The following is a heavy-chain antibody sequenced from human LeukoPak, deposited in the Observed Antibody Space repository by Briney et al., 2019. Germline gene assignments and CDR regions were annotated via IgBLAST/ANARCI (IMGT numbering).Heavy chain of an antibody. CDR3: ARGRGYCSSTSCYRWFDP. J-gene: IGHJ5*02. CDR1: GYTFISYD. D-gene: IGHD2-2*01. V-gene: IGHV1-8*01. Sequence: SVKVSCKASGYTFISYDINWVRQATGQGLEWMGWMNPNSGNTGYAQKFQGRVTMTRNTYISTAYMELSSLRSEDTAVYYCARGRGYCSSTSCYRWFDPWGQGTLVTVYS. CDR2: MNPNSGNT.